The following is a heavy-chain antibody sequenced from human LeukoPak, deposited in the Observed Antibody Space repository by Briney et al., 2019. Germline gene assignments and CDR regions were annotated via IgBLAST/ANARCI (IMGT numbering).Heavy chain of an antibody. CDR1: GFTFSSYW. J-gene: IGHJ4*02. CDR2: INSDGSST. V-gene: IGHV3-74*01. Sequence: PGGSLRLSCAASGFTFSSYWMHWVRQAPGKGLVWVSRINSDGSSTSYADSVKGRFTISRDNAKNTLYLQMNSLRAEDTAVYYCAKICGGSCRDYWGRGTLVTVSS. D-gene: IGHD2-15*01. CDR3: AKICGGSCRDY.